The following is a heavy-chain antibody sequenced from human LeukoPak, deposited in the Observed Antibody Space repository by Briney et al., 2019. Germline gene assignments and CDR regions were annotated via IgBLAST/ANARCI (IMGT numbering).Heavy chain of an antibody. D-gene: IGHD3-10*01. J-gene: IGHJ3*02. CDR1: GYTFTGYY. Sequence: ASVKVSCKASGYTFTGYYMHWVRQAPGQGLEWMGWINPNSGGTNYAQKFQGRVTMTRDTSISTAYMELSRLRSDDTAVYYCARGRYYGSGSYGAFDIWGQGTMVTVSS. CDR3: ARGRYYGSGSYGAFDI. V-gene: IGHV1-2*02. CDR2: INPNSGGT.